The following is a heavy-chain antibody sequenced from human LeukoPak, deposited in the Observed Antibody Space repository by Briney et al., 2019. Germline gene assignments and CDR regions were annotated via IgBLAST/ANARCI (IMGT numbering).Heavy chain of an antibody. CDR3: ARTFYDTLDSDAFDF. V-gene: IGHV1-2*02. Sequence: GASVKVSCKASGYTFTGHYMHWVRQAPGQGLEWMGCINPNSGGTNYAQKFQGRVTMTRDTSISTAYMELSRLRSDDTAVYYCARTFYDTLDSDAFDFWGQGTMVIVSS. J-gene: IGHJ3*01. CDR2: INPNSGGT. D-gene: IGHD2/OR15-2a*01. CDR1: GYTFTGHY.